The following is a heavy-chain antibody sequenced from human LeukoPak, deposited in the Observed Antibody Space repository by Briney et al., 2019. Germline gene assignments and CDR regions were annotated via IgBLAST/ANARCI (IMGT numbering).Heavy chain of an antibody. Sequence: PGGSLRLSCAASGFTFSSYGMSWVRQAPGKGLEWVSAISSSGSTIYYADSVKGRFTISRDNAKNSLYLQMNSLRAEDTAVYYCAKDPDDYGDYVDYWGQGTLVTVSS. V-gene: IGHV3-48*04. CDR1: GFTFSSYG. D-gene: IGHD4-17*01. CDR2: ISSSGSTI. J-gene: IGHJ4*02. CDR3: AKDPDDYGDYVDY.